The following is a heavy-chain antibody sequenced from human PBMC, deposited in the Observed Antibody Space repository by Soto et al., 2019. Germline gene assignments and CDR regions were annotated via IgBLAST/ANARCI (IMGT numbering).Heavy chain of an antibody. CDR1: GGTFSSYA. CDR3: ARKEGPNSSDAFDI. CDR2: IIPIFGTA. J-gene: IGHJ3*02. D-gene: IGHD6-6*01. Sequence: GASVKVSCKASGGTFSSYAISWVRQAPGQGLEWMGWIIPIFGTANYAQKFQGRVTITADESTSTAYMELSSLRSEDTAVYYCARKEGPNSSDAFDIWGQGTMVTVSS. V-gene: IGHV1-69*13.